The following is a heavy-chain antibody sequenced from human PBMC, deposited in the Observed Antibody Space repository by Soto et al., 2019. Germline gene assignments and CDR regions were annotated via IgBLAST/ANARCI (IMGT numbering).Heavy chain of an antibody. CDR2: ISSSSSTI. Sequence: GGSLRLSCAASGFTFSSYSMNWVRQAPGKGLEWVSYISSSSSTIYYADSVKGRFTISRDNAKNSLYLQMNSLRDEDTAVYYCARGYYYDSSGYYYNWFDPWGQGTLVTVSS. J-gene: IGHJ5*02. D-gene: IGHD3-22*01. V-gene: IGHV3-48*02. CDR1: GFTFSSYS. CDR3: ARGYYYDSSGYYYNWFDP.